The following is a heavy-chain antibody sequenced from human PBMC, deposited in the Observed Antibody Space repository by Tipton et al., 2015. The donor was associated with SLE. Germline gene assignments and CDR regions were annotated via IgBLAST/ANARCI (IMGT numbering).Heavy chain of an antibody. D-gene: IGHD6-19*01. J-gene: IGHJ4*02. V-gene: IGHV4-61*02. Sequence: TLSLTCTVSDDSISSGDYYWSWIRQPAGKGLEWIGRMFGSAIRDYNPSLKSRVTISLATSKNQFSLQLTSVTAADTAIYYCGRVTSGWREVCWGQGTLVTVPS. CDR1: DDSISSGDYY. CDR3: GRVTSGWREVC. CDR2: MFGSAIR.